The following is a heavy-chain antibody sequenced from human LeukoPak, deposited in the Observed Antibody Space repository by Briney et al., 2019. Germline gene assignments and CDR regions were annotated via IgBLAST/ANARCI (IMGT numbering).Heavy chain of an antibody. V-gene: IGHV1-2*02. CDR1: GYTFTGYY. J-gene: IGHJ3*01. D-gene: IGHD2-21*01. CDR2: INPNSGGT. CDR3: ASNREYCGGDCYSYDAFDF. Sequence: ASVKVSCKASGYTFTGYYMHWVRQVPGQGLEWMGWINPNSGGTNFAQKFQGRITMTRDTSISTAYMELSRLRSDDTAVYYCASNREYCGGDCYSYDAFDFWGQGTMVTVSS.